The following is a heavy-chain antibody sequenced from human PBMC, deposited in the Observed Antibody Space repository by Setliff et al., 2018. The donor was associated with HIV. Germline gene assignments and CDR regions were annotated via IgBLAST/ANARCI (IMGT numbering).Heavy chain of an antibody. J-gene: IGHJ4*02. CDR2: INRSGST. D-gene: IGHD3-22*01. V-gene: IGHV4-34*01. Sequence: SETLSLTCAVYGGSLSGYHWSWIRQSPEKGLEWIGEINRSGSTNYNPSLKSRVTMSVDTSKNQFSLKLSSVTAADTAVYYCARGGGYDRSGYYPFDYWGQGTPVTVSS. CDR3: ARGGGYDRSGYYPFDY. CDR1: GGSLSGYH.